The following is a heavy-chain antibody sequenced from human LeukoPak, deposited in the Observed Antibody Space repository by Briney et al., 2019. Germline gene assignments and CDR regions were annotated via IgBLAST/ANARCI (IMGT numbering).Heavy chain of an antibody. J-gene: IGHJ6*03. CDR2: IYYSGST. D-gene: IGHD5-18*01. CDR3: ARDGRYSYGNYYYYYYMDV. CDR1: GGSISSYY. Sequence: PSETLSLTCTVSGGSISSYYWSWIRQPPGKGLEWIGYIYYSGSTNYNPSLKSRVTISVDTSKNQFSLKLSSVTAADTAVYYCARDGRYSYGNYYYYYYMDVWGKGTTVTVSS. V-gene: IGHV4-59*01.